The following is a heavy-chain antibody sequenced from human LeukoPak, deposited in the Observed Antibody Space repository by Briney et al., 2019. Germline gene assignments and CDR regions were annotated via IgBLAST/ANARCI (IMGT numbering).Heavy chain of an antibody. V-gene: IGHV3-7*03. CDR2: IKQDGSEK. CDR1: GFTFSSYW. D-gene: IGHD3-9*01. Sequence: GGSLRLSCAASGFTFSSYWMSWVRQAPGKGLEWVANIKQDGSEKYYVDSVKGRFTISRDNAKNSLYLQMNSLRAEDTAVYYCANSHLFDWLFPIDYWGQGTLVTVSS. J-gene: IGHJ4*02. CDR3: ANSHLFDWLFPIDY.